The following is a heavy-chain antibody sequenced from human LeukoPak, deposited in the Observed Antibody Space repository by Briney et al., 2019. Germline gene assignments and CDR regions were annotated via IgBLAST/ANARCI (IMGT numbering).Heavy chain of an antibody. CDR2: INPNSGGT. Sequence: GASVKVSCKASGYTFTGYYMHWVRQAPGQGLEWMGWINPNSGGTNYAQKFQGRVTMTRDTSISTAYMELSRLRSDDTAVYYCAANFGVVTAREAYYYYYMDVWGKGTTVTVSS. J-gene: IGHJ6*03. V-gene: IGHV1-2*02. CDR1: GYTFTGYY. CDR3: AANFGVVTAREAYYYYYMDV. D-gene: IGHD3-3*01.